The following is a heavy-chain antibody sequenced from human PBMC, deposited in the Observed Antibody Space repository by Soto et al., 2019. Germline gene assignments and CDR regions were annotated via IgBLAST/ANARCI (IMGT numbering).Heavy chain of an antibody. CDR2: IYYSGST. Sequence: SETLSLTCTVSGGSISSGDYYWGWIRQHPGKGLEWIGYIYYSGSTYYNPSLKSRVTISVDTSKNQFSLKLSSVTAADTAVYYCARAPVLRYFDWSPIDYWGQGTLVTVSS. CDR1: GGSISSGDYY. V-gene: IGHV4-31*03. CDR3: ARAPVLRYFDWSPIDY. J-gene: IGHJ4*02. D-gene: IGHD3-9*01.